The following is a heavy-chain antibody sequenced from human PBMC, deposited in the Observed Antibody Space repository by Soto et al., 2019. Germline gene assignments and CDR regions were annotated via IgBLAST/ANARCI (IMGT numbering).Heavy chain of an antibody. J-gene: IGHJ5*02. Sequence: SETLSLTCAVSGGSISSDDWWTWVRQTPGKGLEWIGEIYHSGTTNYNPSLMSRVTIAVDKAKSQFSLRLDSVTAADTAVYYCARSDCYGVCRGKWLDPWGQGILVTVSS. V-gene: IGHV4-4*02. CDR1: GGSISSDDW. CDR3: ARSDCYGVCRGKWLDP. CDR2: IYHSGTT. D-gene: IGHD2-21*02.